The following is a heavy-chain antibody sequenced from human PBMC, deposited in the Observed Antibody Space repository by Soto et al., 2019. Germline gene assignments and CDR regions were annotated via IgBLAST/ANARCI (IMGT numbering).Heavy chain of an antibody. D-gene: IGHD4-4*01. Sequence: EVQLVESGGGLVQPGVSLRLSWAASGFTFSSYWMHWVRQAPGKGLVWVSRINSDGSSTSYADSVNGRFTISRENSKNTLDLQMNSRRAEDTAVYYCARDSWGNYAWGQGTLVTVSS. V-gene: IGHV3-74*01. CDR1: GFTFSSYW. J-gene: IGHJ4*02. CDR2: INSDGSST. CDR3: ARDSWGNYA.